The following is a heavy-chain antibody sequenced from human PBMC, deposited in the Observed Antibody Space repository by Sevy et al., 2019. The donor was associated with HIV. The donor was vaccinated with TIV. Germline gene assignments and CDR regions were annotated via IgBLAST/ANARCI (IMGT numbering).Heavy chain of an antibody. CDR2: ISYDGSNK. CDR3: AKDYFRSDITMIVVVPPDY. Sequence: GGSLRLSCAASGFTFSSYGMHWVRQAPGKGLEWVAVISYDGSNKYYADSVKGRFTISRDNSKNTLYLQMNSLRAEDTAVDYCAKDYFRSDITMIVVVPPDYWGQGTLVTVSS. J-gene: IGHJ4*02. D-gene: IGHD3-22*01. V-gene: IGHV3-30*18. CDR1: GFTFSSYG.